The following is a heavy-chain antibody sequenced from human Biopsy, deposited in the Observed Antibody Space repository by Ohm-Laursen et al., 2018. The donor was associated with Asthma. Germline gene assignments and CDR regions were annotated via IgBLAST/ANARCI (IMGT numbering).Heavy chain of an antibody. V-gene: IGHV4-31*11. CDR2: IYYSGST. J-gene: IGHJ4*02. Sequence: SQTLSLTWAVSYGSITSSGYYWTWIRQHPGKGLEWIGFIYYSGSTYYNPSLKSRVSISIDTSKNQFSLKLSSVTAADTAVYYCARAQDYYDSRGYYRSFDYWGQGTLVTVSS. CDR1: YGSITSSGYY. CDR3: ARAQDYYDSRGYYRSFDY. D-gene: IGHD3-22*01.